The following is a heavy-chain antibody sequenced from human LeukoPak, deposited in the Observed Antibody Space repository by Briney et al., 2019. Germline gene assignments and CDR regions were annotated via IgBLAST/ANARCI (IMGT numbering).Heavy chain of an antibody. CDR3: ARDRDYYDSSGGMNAFDI. Sequence: PGGSLRLSCAASGFTFSDYSMYWVRQAPGRGLEWVSSTSFTSSYIYYADSVKGRFTISRDNAKNSLYLQMNSLRAEDTAVFYCARDRDYYDSSGGMNAFDIWGQGTMVTVSS. J-gene: IGHJ3*02. CDR1: GFTFSDYS. V-gene: IGHV3-21*01. D-gene: IGHD3-22*01. CDR2: TSFTSSYI.